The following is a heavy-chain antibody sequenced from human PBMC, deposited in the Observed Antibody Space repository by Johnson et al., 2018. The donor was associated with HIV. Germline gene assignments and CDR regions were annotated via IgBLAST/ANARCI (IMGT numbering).Heavy chain of an antibody. D-gene: IGHD5-24*01. CDR2: IYSGGST. Sequence: VQLVESGGGLVQPGGSLRLSCVVSGFTISNNYMSWVRQAPGKGLEWVSVIYSGGSTYYAASVTGRFTISRDISKNTLYLQMNRLRAEDTAVYYCAREGATIEGRSTFDIWGPGTMVTVSS. CDR3: AREGATIEGRSTFDI. CDR1: GFTISNNY. J-gene: IGHJ3*02. V-gene: IGHV3-66*01.